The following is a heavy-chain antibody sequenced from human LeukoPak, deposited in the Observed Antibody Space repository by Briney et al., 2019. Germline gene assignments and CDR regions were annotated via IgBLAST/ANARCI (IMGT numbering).Heavy chain of an antibody. CDR1: GFTVSSNY. J-gene: IGHJ4*02. V-gene: IGHV3-30*18. CDR2: ISFDGSDK. CDR3: AKDLGYSTGWGTIDY. D-gene: IGHD6-19*01. Sequence: GGSLRLSCAASGFTVSSNYMSWVRQAPGKGLEWVAAISFDGSDKYYTDSVKGRFTISRDNSKNTLSLQMKSLRAEDTAVYYCAKDLGYSTGWGTIDYWGQGTLVTVSS.